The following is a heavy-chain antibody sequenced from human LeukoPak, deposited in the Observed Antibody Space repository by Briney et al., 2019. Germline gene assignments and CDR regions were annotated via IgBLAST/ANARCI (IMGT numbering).Heavy chain of an antibody. CDR2: IHGSASYN. CDR3: AREFREYFDY. Sequence: GGSLRLSCAASGFIFSNYYLNWVRQAPGKGLEWVSCIHGSASYNYYADSVKGRFTVSRDSAKNSLYLQMNSLRAEDTAVYYCAREFREYFDYWGQGTLVTVSS. J-gene: IGHJ4*02. V-gene: IGHV3-21*06. CDR1: GFIFSNYY. D-gene: IGHD2-21*01.